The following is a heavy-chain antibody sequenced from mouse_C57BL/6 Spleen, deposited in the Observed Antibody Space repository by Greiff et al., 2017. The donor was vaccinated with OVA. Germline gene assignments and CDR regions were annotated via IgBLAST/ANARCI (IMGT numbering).Heavy chain of an antibody. Sequence: EVQVVESGEGLVKPGGSLKLSCAASGFTFSSYAMSWVRQTPEKRLEWVAYISSGGDYIYYADTVKGRFTITRDNARNTLYLHMSSLKSEDTAMYYCTRDRENWDGGFDVWGTGTTVTVSS. V-gene: IGHV5-9-1*02. CDR2: ISSGGDYI. J-gene: IGHJ1*03. CDR3: TRDRENWDGGFDV. CDR1: GFTFSSYA. D-gene: IGHD4-1*01.